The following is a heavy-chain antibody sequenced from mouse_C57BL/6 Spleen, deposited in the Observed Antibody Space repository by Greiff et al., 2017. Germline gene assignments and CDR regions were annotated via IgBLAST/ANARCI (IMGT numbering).Heavy chain of an antibody. CDR2: IHPDSGST. J-gene: IGHJ1*03. D-gene: IGHD1-1*01. CDR1: GYTFTSYW. Sequence: VQLQQPGAELVKPGASVKLSCKASGYTFTSYWMHWVKQRPGQGLEWIGMIHPDSGSTNYNETFKSKATLTVDTSSSTAYMQLISLTSEDSAVYYGARWTTVVAKYFEVWGTGTTVTVSS. V-gene: IGHV1-64*01. CDR3: ARWTTVVAKYFEV.